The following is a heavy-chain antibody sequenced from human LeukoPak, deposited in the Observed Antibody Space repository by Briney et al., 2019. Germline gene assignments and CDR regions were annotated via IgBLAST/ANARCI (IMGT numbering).Heavy chain of an antibody. D-gene: IGHD4-17*01. V-gene: IGHV1-46*01. CDR2: INPSGGST. J-gene: IGHJ4*02. CDR1: GYTFTSYY. CDR3: ARAYADYVPFDY. Sequence: ASVTVSCKASGYTFTSYYMHWVRQAPGQGLEWMGIINPSGGSTTYAQKFRGRVTMTRDTSTRTVYMELSSLRSEDTAVYYCARAYADYVPFDYGGQGTLVTVSS.